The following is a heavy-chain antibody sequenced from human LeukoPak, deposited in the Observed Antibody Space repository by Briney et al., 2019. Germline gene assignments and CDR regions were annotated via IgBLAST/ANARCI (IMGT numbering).Heavy chain of an antibody. CDR3: ARAMTTVTIYYYYYYMDV. D-gene: IGHD4-17*01. J-gene: IGHJ6*03. Sequence: PGGSLRLSCAASGFTFSSYSMNWVRQAPGKGLEWVSYISSSSSTIYYADSVEGRFTISRDNAKNSLYLQMNSLRAEDTAVYYCARAMTTVTIYYYYYYMDVWGKGTTVTVSS. CDR2: ISSSSSTI. CDR1: GFTFSSYS. V-gene: IGHV3-48*01.